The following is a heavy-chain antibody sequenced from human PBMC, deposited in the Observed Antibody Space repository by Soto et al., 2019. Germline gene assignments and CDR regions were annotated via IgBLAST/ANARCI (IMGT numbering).Heavy chain of an antibody. D-gene: IGHD3-22*01. CDR1: GGSISSYY. J-gene: IGHJ6*02. CDR3: ARSPTYYYDSSGYPDGMDV. V-gene: IGHV4-59*01. CDR2: IYYSGDT. Sequence: PSETLSLTCTVSGGSISSYYWSWIRQPPGKGLEWIGYIYYSGDTNYNPSLKSRAIISLDTSKNQFSLKLSSVTAADTAVYYCARSPTYYYDSSGYPDGMDVWGQGTTVTVSS.